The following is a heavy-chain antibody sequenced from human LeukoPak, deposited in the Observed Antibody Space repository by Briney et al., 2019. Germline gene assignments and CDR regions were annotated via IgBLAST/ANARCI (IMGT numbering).Heavy chain of an antibody. Sequence: GSLRLSCAASGFTFSSYSMNWVRQAPGKGLEWVSYISSSSSTIYYADSVKGRFTISRDNAKNSLYLQMNSLRAEDTAVYYCARKMTTVTSGYYYYYGMDVWGQGTTVTVSS. V-gene: IGHV3-48*01. CDR3: ARKMTTVTSGYYYYYGMDV. CDR1: GFTFSSYS. D-gene: IGHD4-17*01. CDR2: ISSSSSTI. J-gene: IGHJ6*02.